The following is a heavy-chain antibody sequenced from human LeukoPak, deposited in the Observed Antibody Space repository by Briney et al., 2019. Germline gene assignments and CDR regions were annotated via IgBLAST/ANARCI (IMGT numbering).Heavy chain of an antibody. J-gene: IGHJ3*02. V-gene: IGHV3-7*03. D-gene: IGHD3-3*01. CDR2: IKQDGSEK. CDR3: ARDARSRNYDFWSGYQISGAFDI. Sequence: NPGGSLRLSCAASGFTFSSYWMSWVRQAPGKGLEWVANIKQDGSEKYYVDSVKGRFTISRDNAKNSLYLQMNSLRAEDTALYYCARDARSRNYDFWSGYQISGAFDIWGQGTMVTVSS. CDR1: GFTFSSYW.